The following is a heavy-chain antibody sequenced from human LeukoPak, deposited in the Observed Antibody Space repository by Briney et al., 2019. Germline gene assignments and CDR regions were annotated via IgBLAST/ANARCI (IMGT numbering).Heavy chain of an antibody. J-gene: IGHJ3*02. D-gene: IGHD6-19*01. CDR1: GGSFSGYY. Sequence: PSETLSLTCAVYGGSFSGYYWSWIRQPPGKGLEWIGEINHSGSTNYNPSLKSRVTISVDTSKNQFSLKLSSVTAADTAVYYCAREWSSGGAFDIWGQGTMVTVSS. V-gene: IGHV4-34*01. CDR2: INHSGST. CDR3: AREWSSGGAFDI.